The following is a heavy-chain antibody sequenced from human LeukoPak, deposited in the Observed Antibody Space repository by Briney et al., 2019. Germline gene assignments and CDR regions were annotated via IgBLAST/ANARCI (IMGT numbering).Heavy chain of an antibody. CDR1: GFIFIHFW. J-gene: IGHJ6*03. CDR2: IRHDGSER. V-gene: IGHV3-7*01. Sequence: TGGSLRLSCEASGFIFIHFWMSWVRQAPGKGLEWVGSIRHDGSERYYVDSVKGRFNISRDNAKNSLYLQVNSLSAEDTAIYYCARQNLYYDFSSGYTRIYYYMDVWGKGTTVTVCS. D-gene: IGHD3-3*01. CDR3: ARQNLYYDFSSGYTRIYYYMDV.